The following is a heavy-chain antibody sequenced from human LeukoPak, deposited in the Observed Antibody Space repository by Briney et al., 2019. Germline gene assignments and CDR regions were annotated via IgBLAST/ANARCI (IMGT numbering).Heavy chain of an antibody. CDR2: IYYSGST. Sequence: PSETLSLTCTVSGGSISSYYWSWIRQPPGKGLEWIGYIYYSGSTNYNPSLKSRVTISVDTSKNQFSLKLSSVTAADTAVYYCARGGPYNYYYEYMDVCGKGPTVTVSS. CDR3: ARGGPYNYYYEYMDV. J-gene: IGHJ6*03. CDR1: GGSISSYY. D-gene: IGHD1-1*01. V-gene: IGHV4-59*01.